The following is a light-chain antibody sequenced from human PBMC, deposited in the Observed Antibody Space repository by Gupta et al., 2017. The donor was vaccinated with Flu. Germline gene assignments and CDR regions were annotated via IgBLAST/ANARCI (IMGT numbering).Light chain of an antibody. CDR1: SSDVGSYNL. CDR3: CSYAGSSYV. V-gene: IGLV2-23*01. J-gene: IGLJ1*01. Sequence: QSALTQPAPVSGTPGQPITLSCTGTSSDVGSYNLVSWYQQHPGKAPKLMIYEGSKRPSGVSNRFSGSKSGNTASLTISGLQAEDEADYYCCSYAGSSYVFGTGTKVTVL. CDR2: EGS.